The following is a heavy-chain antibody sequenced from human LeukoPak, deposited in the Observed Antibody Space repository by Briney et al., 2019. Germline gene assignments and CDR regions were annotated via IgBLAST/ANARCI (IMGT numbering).Heavy chain of an antibody. D-gene: IGHD3-10*01. CDR2: IYYSGST. V-gene: IGHV4-39*07. CDR3: ARTYGSGSYWFDY. CDR1: GGSISSSNFY. Sequence: SETLSLTCTVSGGSISSSNFYWGWIRQPPGKGLEWIGSIYYSGSTYYNPSLKSRVTISVDTSKNQFSLKLSSVTAADTAVYYCARTYGSGSYWFDYWGQGTLVTVSS. J-gene: IGHJ4*02.